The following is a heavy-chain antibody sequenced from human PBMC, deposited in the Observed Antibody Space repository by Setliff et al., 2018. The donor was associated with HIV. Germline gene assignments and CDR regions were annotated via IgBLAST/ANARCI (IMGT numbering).Heavy chain of an antibody. Sequence: SETLSLTCTVSGFSISSDYYGGWIRQPPGKGLEWIGSTYHSGSTYYNPSLQSRVTMAVDTSKNQFSLKLSSVTAADTAVYYCAKDRRVGATSLSAFDIWGQGTMVTVSS. CDR3: AKDRRVGATSLSAFDI. CDR1: GFSISSDYY. J-gene: IGHJ3*02. CDR2: TYHSGST. V-gene: IGHV4-38-2*02. D-gene: IGHD1-26*01.